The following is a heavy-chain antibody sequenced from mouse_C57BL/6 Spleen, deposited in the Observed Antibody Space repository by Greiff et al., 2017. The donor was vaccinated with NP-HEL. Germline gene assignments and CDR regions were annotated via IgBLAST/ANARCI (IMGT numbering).Heavy chain of an antibody. J-gene: IGHJ2*01. V-gene: IGHV1-80*01. CDR2: IYPGDGDT. CDR3: ARRENSYFDY. Sequence: QVQLKESGAELVKPGASVKISCKASGYAFSSYWMNWVKQRPGKGLEWIGQIYPGDGDTNYNGKFKGKATLTADKSSSAAYMQLSSLTSEDSAVYFCARRENSYFDYWGQGTTLTVSS. CDR1: GYAFSSYW.